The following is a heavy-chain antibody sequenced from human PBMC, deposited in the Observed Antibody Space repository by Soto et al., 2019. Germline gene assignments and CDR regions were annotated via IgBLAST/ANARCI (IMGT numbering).Heavy chain of an antibody. Sequence: QVQLQESGPGLVNPSVTLSLTCAVSGGSISSDNWWRWVRQPPGKGLEWIGDIYHSGSTNYDSSLRGRVTISIDKSKNQFSLKLNSVTAADTAVYYCAGTIHYWGQGTLVTVSS. CDR3: AGTIHY. D-gene: IGHD2-8*01. CDR1: GGSISSDNW. J-gene: IGHJ4*02. V-gene: IGHV4-4*02. CDR2: IYHSGST.